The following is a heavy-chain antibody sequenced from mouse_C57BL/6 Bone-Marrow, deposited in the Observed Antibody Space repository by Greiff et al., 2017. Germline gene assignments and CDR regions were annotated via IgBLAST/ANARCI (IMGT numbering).Heavy chain of an antibody. V-gene: IGHV5-12*01. CDR1: GFTFSDYY. J-gene: IGHJ4*01. CDR2: ISNGGGST. D-gene: IGHD1-1*01. CDR3: ARHFYYYGSRGMDY. Sequence: EVKLMESGGGLVQPGGSLKLSCAASGFTFSDYYMYWVRQTPEKRLEWVAYISNGGGSTYYPDTVKGRFTISRDNAKNTLYLQMSRLKSEDTAMYYCARHFYYYGSRGMDYWGQGTSVTVSS.